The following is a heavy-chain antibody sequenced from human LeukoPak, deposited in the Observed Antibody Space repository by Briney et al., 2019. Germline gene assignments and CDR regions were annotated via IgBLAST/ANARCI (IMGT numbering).Heavy chain of an antibody. Sequence: GGSLRLSCAASGSTVSSNYMSWVRQAPGKGLEWVSVIYSGGNTYYADSVKGRFTISRDNSKNTLYLQMNSLRAEDTAVYYCARAVSSGYDPFDYWGQGTLVTVSS. D-gene: IGHD3-22*01. J-gene: IGHJ4*02. CDR2: IYSGGNT. V-gene: IGHV3-53*01. CDR3: ARAVSSGYDPFDY. CDR1: GSTVSSNY.